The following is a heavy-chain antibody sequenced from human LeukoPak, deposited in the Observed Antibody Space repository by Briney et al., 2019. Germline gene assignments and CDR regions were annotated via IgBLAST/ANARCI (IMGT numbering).Heavy chain of an antibody. V-gene: IGHV1-18*01. D-gene: IGHD2-21*01. CDR1: GYTFARYD. CDR2: ISAYNGNT. Sequence: AASVKVSCKASGYTFARYDITWVRQAPGQGLEWMGWISAYNGNTNYAQKLQGRVTMTTDTSTSTAYMELRSLRSGDTAVYYCARSSSVTIPGYYFDYWGQGTLVTVSS. J-gene: IGHJ4*02. CDR3: ARSSSVTIPGYYFDY.